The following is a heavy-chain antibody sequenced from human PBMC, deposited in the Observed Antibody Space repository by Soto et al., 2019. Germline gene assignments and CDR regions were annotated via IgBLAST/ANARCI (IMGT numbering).Heavy chain of an antibody. CDR2: ISYDGRNK. CDR1: GFTFSSYA. J-gene: IGHJ4*02. D-gene: IGHD6-6*01. Sequence: QVQLVESGGGVVQRARSLRLSCEASGFTFSSYAMPWVRQAPGKGLERVAVISYDGRNKYYADSVKGRFTISRDNSKNPLYLQMNSLRAEDTAVYYCARVTSIAARRKVWGPFDYLGQGTLVTVSS. V-gene: IGHV3-30*04. CDR3: ARVTSIAARRKVWGPFDY.